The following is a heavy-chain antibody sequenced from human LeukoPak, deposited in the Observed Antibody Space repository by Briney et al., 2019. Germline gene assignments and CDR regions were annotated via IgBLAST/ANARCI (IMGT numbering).Heavy chain of an antibody. Sequence: GGSLKLSCAASGFTFSSYGMHWVRQAPGKGLEWVAVISYDGSNKYYADSVKGRFTISRDNSKNTLYLQMNSLRAEDTAVYYCAKDGGYYDSTEFQHWGQGTLVTVSS. D-gene: IGHD3-22*01. J-gene: IGHJ1*01. CDR1: GFTFSSYG. V-gene: IGHV3-30*18. CDR3: AKDGGYYDSTEFQH. CDR2: ISYDGSNK.